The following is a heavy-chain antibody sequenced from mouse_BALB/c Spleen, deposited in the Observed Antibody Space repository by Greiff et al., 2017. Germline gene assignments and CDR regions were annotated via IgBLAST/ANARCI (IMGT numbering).Heavy chain of an antibody. V-gene: IGHV1-55*01. CDR1: GYNFTSYW. Sequence: QVQLQQPGAELVKPGTSVKLSCKASGYNFTSYWINWVKLRPGHGLEWIGDIYPGGGYTNYNEKFKGKATLTADTSSSTAYMQLSSLTSEDSAIYYCARSPTAYGTYYFDYWGQGTTLTVSS. J-gene: IGHJ2*01. D-gene: IGHD1-2*01. CDR3: ARSPTAYGTYYFDY. CDR2: IYPGGGYT.